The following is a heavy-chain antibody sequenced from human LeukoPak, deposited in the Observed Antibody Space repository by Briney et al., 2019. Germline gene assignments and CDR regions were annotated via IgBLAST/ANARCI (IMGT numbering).Heavy chain of an antibody. V-gene: IGHV3-66*01. CDR1: GFTFSSYS. CDR2: IYRGDNT. Sequence: GGFLRLSCAASGFTFSSYSMNWVRQAPGKGLEWVSVIYRGDNTYYADSVKGRFTISRDNSQNTAFLQMNSLRVDDTAVYYCAKASSETNFDQWGQGTLVTVSS. D-gene: IGHD2-2*01. CDR3: AKASSETNFDQ. J-gene: IGHJ4*02.